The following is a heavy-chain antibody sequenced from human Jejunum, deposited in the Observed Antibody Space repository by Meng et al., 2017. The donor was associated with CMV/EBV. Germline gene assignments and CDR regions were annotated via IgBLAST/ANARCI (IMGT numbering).Heavy chain of an antibody. Sequence: TFSTYTMNWVRQAPGKGLEWVSSISSRSSYIYYADSVKGRFTISRDNTKNSLYLQMNSLRVEDTAVYYCTRREAAAIFGGDWSDSWGQGTLVTVSS. D-gene: IGHD2-2*02. V-gene: IGHV3-21*01. J-gene: IGHJ5*01. CDR1: TFSTYT. CDR2: ISSRSSYI. CDR3: TRREAAAIFGGDWSDS.